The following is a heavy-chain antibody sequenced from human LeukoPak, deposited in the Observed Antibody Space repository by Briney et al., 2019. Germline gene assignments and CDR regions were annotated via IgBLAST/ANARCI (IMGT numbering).Heavy chain of an antibody. CDR2: IIPIFGTA. CDR1: GGTFSSYA. J-gene: IGHJ4*02. CDR3: ARDLERSSWYPQYYFDY. D-gene: IGHD6-13*01. V-gene: IGHV1-69*05. Sequence: SVKVSCKASGGTFSSYAISWVRQAPGQGLEWMGGIIPIFGTANYAQKFQGRVTITTDESTSTAYMELSSLRSEDTAVYYCARDLERSSWYPQYYFDYWGQGTLVTVSS.